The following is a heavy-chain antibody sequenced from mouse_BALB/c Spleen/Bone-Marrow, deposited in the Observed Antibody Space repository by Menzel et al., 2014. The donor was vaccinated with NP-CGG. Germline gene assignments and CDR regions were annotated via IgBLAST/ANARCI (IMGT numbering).Heavy chain of an antibody. Sequence: EVHLVESGPGLVKPSQSLSHPCSVTGYSITSGYYWHWIRQFPGNKLECMGYISYDGSNNYNPSLKNRISITRATSKNQFFLKLSSVTAEDTASYCCASGCYGGWFAYWGQGSLVAVAA. D-gene: IGHD1-1*01. V-gene: IGHV3-6*02. CDR3: ASGCYGGWFAY. CDR1: GYSITSGYY. CDR2: ISYDGSN. J-gene: IGHJ3*01.